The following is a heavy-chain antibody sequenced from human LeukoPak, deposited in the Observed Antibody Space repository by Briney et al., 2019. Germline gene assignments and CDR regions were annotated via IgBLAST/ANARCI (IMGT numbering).Heavy chain of an antibody. V-gene: IGHV3-48*01. CDR3: VRDSKWAFDY. Sequence: GGSLRLSCAASGFSFSVFSMSWVRQAPGKGLEWVSYINVGATTYADSVKGRFTISRDEAKNSLYLQMSSLRPEDTAIYYCVRDSKWAFDYWGQGTLVSVSS. J-gene: IGHJ4*02. D-gene: IGHD1-26*01. CDR1: GFSFSVFS. CDR2: INVGAT.